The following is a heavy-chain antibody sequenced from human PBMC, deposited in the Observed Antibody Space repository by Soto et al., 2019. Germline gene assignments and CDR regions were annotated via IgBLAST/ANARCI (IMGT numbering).Heavy chain of an antibody. CDR1: GGSISSYY. CDR3: AREGVKGSRGNYYYYYGMDV. Sequence: SETLSLTCTVSGGSISSYYWSWIRQPPGKGLEWIGYIYYSGSTNYNPSLKSRVTISVDTSKNQFSLKLSSVTAADTAVYYCAREGVKGSRGNYYYYYGMDVWGQGTTVTVSS. J-gene: IGHJ6*02. V-gene: IGHV4-59*01. CDR2: IYYSGST. D-gene: IGHD1-26*01.